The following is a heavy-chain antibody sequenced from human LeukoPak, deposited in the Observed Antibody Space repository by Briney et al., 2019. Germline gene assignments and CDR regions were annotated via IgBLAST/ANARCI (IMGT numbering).Heavy chain of an antibody. CDR1: GGSISSGGYY. CDR2: IYYSGST. D-gene: IGHD6-13*01. CDR3: ARLGAAAGEFDY. Sequence: SETLSPTCTVSGGSISSGGYYWSWIRQHPGKGLEWIGYIYYSGSTYYNPSLKSRVTISVDTSKNQFSLKLSSVTAAGTAVYYCARLGAAAGEFDYWGQGTLVTVSS. J-gene: IGHJ4*02. V-gene: IGHV4-31*03.